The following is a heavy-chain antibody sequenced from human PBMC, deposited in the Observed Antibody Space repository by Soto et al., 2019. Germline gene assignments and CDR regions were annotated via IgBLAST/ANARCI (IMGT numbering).Heavy chain of an antibody. CDR3: ARVRYYDILTGSGFDY. D-gene: IGHD3-9*01. V-gene: IGHV1-69*13. Sequence: AVKVSCKASGSTFSSYAISWVRQAPGQGLEWMGGIIPIFGTANYAQKFQGRVTITADESTSTAYMELSSLRSEDTAVYYCARVRYYDILTGSGFDYWGQGTLVTVSS. CDR1: GSTFSSYA. J-gene: IGHJ4*02. CDR2: IIPIFGTA.